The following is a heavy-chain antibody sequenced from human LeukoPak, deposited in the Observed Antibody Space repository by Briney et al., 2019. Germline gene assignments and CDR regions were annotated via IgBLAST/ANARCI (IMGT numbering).Heavy chain of an antibody. CDR2: INHSGYT. J-gene: IGHJ4*02. CDR1: GVSFNDYY. V-gene: IGHV4-34*01. CDR3: TRMTTGHDY. Sequence: PSETLSLTCAVSGVSFNDYYWSWVRQTPGRGLEWIGEINHSGYTNDSPSLKSRVTLSIDTSRKQFSLNLRSVTVADTGIYYCTRMTTGHDYWGQGTLVTVSS. D-gene: IGHD4-17*01.